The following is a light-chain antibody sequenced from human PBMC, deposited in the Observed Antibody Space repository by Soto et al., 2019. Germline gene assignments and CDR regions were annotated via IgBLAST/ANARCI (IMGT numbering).Light chain of an antibody. J-gene: IGKJ5*01. CDR2: AAS. V-gene: IGKV3-20*01. Sequence: EIVLTQSPGTLSLSPGERATLSSSASQTVSSSFLAWYQQTPGQAPRLLIYAASSRATCIPDRFSGSGSGTDLTLTISSLEPEDFAVYYCEQYGSSPPSITFGQGTRLEI. CDR3: EQYGSSPPSIT. CDR1: QTVSSSF.